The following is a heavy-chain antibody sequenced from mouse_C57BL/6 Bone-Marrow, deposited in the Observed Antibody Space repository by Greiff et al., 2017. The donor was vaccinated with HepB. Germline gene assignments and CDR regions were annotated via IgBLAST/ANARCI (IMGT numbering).Heavy chain of an antibody. Sequence: QVQLQQSGAELVRPGTSVKVSCKASGYAFTNYLIEWVKQRPGQGLEWIGVINPGSGGTNYNEKFKGKATLTADKSSSTAYMQLSSLTSEDSAVYFCARGHGNYWYCDVWGTGTTVTVSS. D-gene: IGHD2-1*01. CDR1: GYAFTNYL. J-gene: IGHJ1*03. V-gene: IGHV1-54*01. CDR3: ARGHGNYWYCDV. CDR2: INPGSGGT.